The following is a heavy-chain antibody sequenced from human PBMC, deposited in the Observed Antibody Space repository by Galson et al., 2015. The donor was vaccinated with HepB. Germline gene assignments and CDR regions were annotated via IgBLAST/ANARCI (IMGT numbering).Heavy chain of an antibody. J-gene: IGHJ6*02. D-gene: IGHD6-13*01. V-gene: IGHV3-33*01. CDR3: ARANSAAGPPYGMDV. CDR2: IWNDGSNK. CDR1: GFTFSNYG. Sequence: SLRLSCAASGFTFSNYGMHWVRQAPGKGLEWVAVIWNDGSNKYYADSVKGRITISRDNSKNTLYLQMNSLRVEDTAVYYCARANSAAGPPYGMDVWGQGTTVTVSS.